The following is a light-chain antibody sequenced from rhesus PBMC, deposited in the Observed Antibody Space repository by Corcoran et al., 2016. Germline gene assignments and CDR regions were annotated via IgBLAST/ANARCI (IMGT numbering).Light chain of an antibody. J-gene: IGKJ4*01. CDR1: QSLSYNSNNKNY. Sequence: DIVMTQSPDSLAVSLGERVTMNCKSSQSLSYNSNNKNYLAWYQQKPGHAPKVFIYGASTRESGVPNRFSGSGSGTDFTLTISGLKAEDVAVYYCQQYYSTPLTFSGGTKVEI. V-gene: IGKV4-1*01. CDR3: QQYYSTPLT. CDR2: GAS.